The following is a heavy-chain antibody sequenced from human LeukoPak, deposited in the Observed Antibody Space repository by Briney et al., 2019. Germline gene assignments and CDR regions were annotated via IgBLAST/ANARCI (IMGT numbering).Heavy chain of an antibody. J-gene: IGHJ6*02. V-gene: IGHV1-69*13. Sequence: ASVKVSCKASGGTFSSYAISWVRQAPGQGLEWMGGIIPIFGTANYTQKFQGRVTITADESTSTAYMELSSLRSEDTAVYYCARRRHDSSGYYYYYYGMDVWGQGTTVTVSS. CDR2: IIPIFGTA. CDR3: ARRRHDSSGYYYYYYGMDV. CDR1: GGTFSSYA. D-gene: IGHD3-22*01.